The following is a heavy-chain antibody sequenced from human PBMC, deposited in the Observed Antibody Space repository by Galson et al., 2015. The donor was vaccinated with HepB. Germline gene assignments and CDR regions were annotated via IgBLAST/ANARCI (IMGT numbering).Heavy chain of an antibody. V-gene: IGHV3-15*07. CDR2: IKSKTDGGTT. D-gene: IGHD6-13*01. Sequence: SLRLSCAASGFTFSNAWMNWVRQAPGKGLEWVGRIKSKTDGGTTDYAAPVKGRFTISRDDSKNTLYLQMNSLKTEDTAVYYCTTEQLVWGDYYYYYMDVWGKGTTVTVSS. CDR1: GFTFSNAW. J-gene: IGHJ6*03. CDR3: TTEQLVWGDYYYYYMDV.